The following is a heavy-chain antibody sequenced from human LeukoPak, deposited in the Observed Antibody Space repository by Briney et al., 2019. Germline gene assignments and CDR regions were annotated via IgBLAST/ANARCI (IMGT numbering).Heavy chain of an antibody. J-gene: IGHJ4*02. CDR3: ARDSGDGYNSLPYYFDY. Sequence: GGSLRLSCAASGFTFSSYAIHWVRQAPGKGLEWVAVISYDGSNKYYADSVKGRFTISRDNSKNTLYLQMNSLRAEDTAVYYCARDSGDGYNSLPYYFDYWGQGTLVTVSS. D-gene: IGHD5-24*01. V-gene: IGHV3-30*04. CDR1: GFTFSSYA. CDR2: ISYDGSNK.